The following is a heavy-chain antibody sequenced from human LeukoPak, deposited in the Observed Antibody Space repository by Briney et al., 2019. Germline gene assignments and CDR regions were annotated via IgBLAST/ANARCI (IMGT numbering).Heavy chain of an antibody. Sequence: ASVKVSCKASGYTFTSYDINWVRQATGQGLEWMGWMNPNSGNTGYAQKFQGRVTMTRNTSISTAYMELSSLGSEDTAVYYCARGGYDSSGYLYYFDYWGQGTLVTVSS. V-gene: IGHV1-8*01. CDR1: GYTFTSYD. CDR2: MNPNSGNT. J-gene: IGHJ4*02. CDR3: ARGGYDSSGYLYYFDY. D-gene: IGHD3-22*01.